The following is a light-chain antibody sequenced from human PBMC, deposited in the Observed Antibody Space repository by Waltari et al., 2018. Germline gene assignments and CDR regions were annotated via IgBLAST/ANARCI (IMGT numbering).Light chain of an antibody. CDR1: ISNVGSNA. CDR2: DGS. J-gene: IGLJ2*01. Sequence: QSELTQPPSASGPPGQTVTISCSRSISNVGSNAVSWYQPVPGTAPKLVIYDGSYRPSGVPDRFSGSKSGASASLAISGLQSEDEADYYCASWDDSLISLLFGGGTKLTVL. V-gene: IGLV1-44*01. CDR3: ASWDDSLISLL.